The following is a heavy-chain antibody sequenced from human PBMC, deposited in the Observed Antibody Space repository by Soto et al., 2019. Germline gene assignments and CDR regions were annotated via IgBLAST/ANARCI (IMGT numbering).Heavy chain of an antibody. Sequence: SETLSLTCGVSGGTVASSHWWSWVRQSPGGGLEWIGNVYHTGDTNFNPSLQGRVTISVDKSNNQFSLRLNSLTAADTAVYFCAREIVTAGGNNYFDPWGPGTLVTVSS. CDR2: VYHTGDT. CDR1: GGTVASSHW. J-gene: IGHJ5*02. V-gene: IGHV4-4*02. CDR3: AREIVTAGGNNYFDP. D-gene: IGHD2-21*02.